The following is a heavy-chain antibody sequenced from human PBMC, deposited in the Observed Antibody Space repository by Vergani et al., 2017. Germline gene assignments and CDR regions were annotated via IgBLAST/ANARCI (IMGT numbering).Heavy chain of an antibody. Sequence: QVQLVQSGAEVKKPGASVKVSCKTSGFTFIGYYIHWVRQAPGQGLEWMGIINPSGGSTTYAQQFQGRLTMTRDTSTSTVYMDLSNLRSEDTAVYYCARPHGDILPPDPRRLDYWGQGTLVTVSS. J-gene: IGHJ4*02. CDR3: ARPHGDILPPDPRRLDY. CDR1: GFTFIGYY. CDR2: INPSGGST. V-gene: IGHV1-46*03.